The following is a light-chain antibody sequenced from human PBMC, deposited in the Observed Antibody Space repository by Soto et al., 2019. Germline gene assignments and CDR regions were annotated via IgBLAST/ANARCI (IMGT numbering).Light chain of an antibody. J-gene: IGKJ1*01. V-gene: IGKV3-15*01. CDR3: QQYSHWPT. Sequence: EIVMTQSPATLSVSPGERATLSCRASQSVSTNLAWYQQKPGQAPRLLIYGASTRATGFPARFSGNGSGTEFVLTISSLQSEDFAVYYCQQYSHWPTFGQGTKVEV. CDR1: QSVSTN. CDR2: GAS.